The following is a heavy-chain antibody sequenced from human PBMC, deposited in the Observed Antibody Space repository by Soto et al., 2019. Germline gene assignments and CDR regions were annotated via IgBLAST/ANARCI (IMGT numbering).Heavy chain of an antibody. CDR1: GGTFSSYA. CDR2: IIPIFGTA. J-gene: IGHJ6*02. Sequence: SVKVSCKASGGTFSSYAISWVRQAPGQGLEWMGGIIPIFGTANYAQKFQGRVTITADKSTSTAYMELSSLRSEDTAVYYCATGRITMVRGVNYYYYGMDVWGHGTTVTVSS. CDR3: ATGRITMVRGVNYYYYGMDV. V-gene: IGHV1-69*06. D-gene: IGHD3-10*01.